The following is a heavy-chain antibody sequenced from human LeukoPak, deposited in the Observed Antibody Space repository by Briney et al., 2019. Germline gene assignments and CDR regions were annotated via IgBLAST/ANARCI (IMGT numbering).Heavy chain of an antibody. CDR2: ISYDGSNK. CDR1: GFTFSSYG. D-gene: IGHD3-10*01. Sequence: GGSLRLSCAASGFTFSSYGMHWVRQAPGKGLEWVAVISYDGSNKYYADSVKGRFTISRDNSKNTLYLQMNSLRAEDTAVYYCAKDGNGCQGAFGCYFDYWGQGTLVTVSP. J-gene: IGHJ4*02. V-gene: IGHV3-30*18. CDR3: AKDGNGCQGAFGCYFDY.